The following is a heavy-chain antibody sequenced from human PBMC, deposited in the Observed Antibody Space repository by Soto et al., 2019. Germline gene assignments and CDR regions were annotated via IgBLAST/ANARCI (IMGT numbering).Heavy chain of an antibody. CDR1: GFTFSSYA. CDR3: ARDQEQWLVFYYGMDV. Sequence: QVQLVESGGGVVQPGRSLRLSCAASGFTFSSYAMHWVRQAPGKGLEWVAVISYDGSNKYYADSVKGRFTISRDNSKNTLDLQMNSLRAEDTAVYYCARDQEQWLVFYYGMDVWGRGTTVTVSS. CDR2: ISYDGSNK. V-gene: IGHV3-30-3*01. J-gene: IGHJ6*02. D-gene: IGHD6-19*01.